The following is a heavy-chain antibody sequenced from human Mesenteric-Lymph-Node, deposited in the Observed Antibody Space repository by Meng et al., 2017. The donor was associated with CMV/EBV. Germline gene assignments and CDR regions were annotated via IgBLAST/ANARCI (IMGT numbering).Heavy chain of an antibody. J-gene: IGHJ4*02. CDR2: ISETGGSI. D-gene: IGHD3-22*01. CDR3: AKDLMGSSGYYYGYYFDY. Sequence: GGSLRLSCAASGITFRNYAMTWVRQAPGKGLEWVSTISETGGSIYYADSVKGRFTISRDNSKNTVYLQVNRLRADDTAVYYCAKDLMGSSGYYYGYYFDYWGQGTLVTVSS. CDR1: GITFRNYA. V-gene: IGHV3-23*01.